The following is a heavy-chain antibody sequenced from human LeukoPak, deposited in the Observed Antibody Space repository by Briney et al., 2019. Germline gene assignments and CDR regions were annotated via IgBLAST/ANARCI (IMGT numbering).Heavy chain of an antibody. Sequence: RRSGPTLVNPTQTLTLTCTFSGFSLSSSGMCVSWIRRPPGKALEWLARIDWEDDKYYSTSLKTRLTISKDTSKNQVVLTMTNMDPVDTATYYCARVHNSGWPYYFDYWGQGTLVTVSS. CDR2: IDWEDDK. J-gene: IGHJ4*02. D-gene: IGHD6-19*01. CDR3: ARVHNSGWPYYFDY. CDR1: GFSLSSSGMC. V-gene: IGHV2-70*11.